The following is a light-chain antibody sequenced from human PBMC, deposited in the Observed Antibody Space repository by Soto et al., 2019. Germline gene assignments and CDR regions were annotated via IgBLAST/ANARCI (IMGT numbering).Light chain of an antibody. CDR2: DAV. CDR3: QQYDRSPWT. CDR1: QSLSSNY. Sequence: IVLTQSPGTLSLCPGERATLSCRASQSLSSNYLAWYQQKSGQAPRLLIYDAVTRATGIPDRFSGSGSGTDFTLTISRLEPEDSAVYYCQQYDRSPWTFGQGTKVEIK. J-gene: IGKJ1*01. V-gene: IGKV3-20*01.